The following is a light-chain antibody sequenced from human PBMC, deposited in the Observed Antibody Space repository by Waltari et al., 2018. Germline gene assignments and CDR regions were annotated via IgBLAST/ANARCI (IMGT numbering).Light chain of an antibody. CDR2: NNN. CDR1: SSNIGRNT. Sequence: QSVLTQPPSASGTPGQRVTISCSGSSSNIGRNTVHWYQQLPGTAPKLLIYNNNQGPSGVPGRFSGAKSGTSASLVISGLQSDDEADYYCAAWDDSLNGRSVFGTGTEVTVL. V-gene: IGLV1-44*01. CDR3: AAWDDSLNGRSV. J-gene: IGLJ1*01.